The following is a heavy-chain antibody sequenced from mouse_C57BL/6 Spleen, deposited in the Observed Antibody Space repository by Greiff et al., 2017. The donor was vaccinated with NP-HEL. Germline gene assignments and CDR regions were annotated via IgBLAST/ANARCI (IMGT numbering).Heavy chain of an antibody. J-gene: IGHJ4*01. CDR2: ISDGGSYT. V-gene: IGHV5-4*01. D-gene: IGHD2-2*01. CDR1: GFTFSSYA. CDR3: ARDRDGYGAMDY. Sequence: EVHLVESGGGLVKPGGSLKLSCAASGFTFSSYAMSWVRQTPEKRLEWVATISDGGSYTYYPDNVKGRFTISRDNAKNNLYLQMSHLKSEDTAMYYCARDRDGYGAMDYWGQGTSVTVSS.